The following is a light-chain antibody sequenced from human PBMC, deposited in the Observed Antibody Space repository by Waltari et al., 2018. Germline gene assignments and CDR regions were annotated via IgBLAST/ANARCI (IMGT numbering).Light chain of an antibody. V-gene: IGKV3-20*01. CDR2: GAS. J-gene: IGKJ1*01. Sequence: ENLLTQSPGTLSVSPGERATLFCRASQSVSGNSLAWYQQKPGQAPRLLIYGASSRATGIPDRFSGSGSGTDFTLTISRVAPEDFPVYYCQQFSFSTRWTFGQGTKVEIK. CDR3: QQFSFSTRWT. CDR1: QSVSGNS.